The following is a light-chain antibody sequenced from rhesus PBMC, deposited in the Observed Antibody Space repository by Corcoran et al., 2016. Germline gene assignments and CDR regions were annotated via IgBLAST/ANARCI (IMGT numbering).Light chain of an antibody. J-gene: IGKJ2*01. CDR1: QGISSY. V-gene: IGKV1-28*03. CDR3: LQHNSYPYS. CDR2: DAS. Sequence: DFQMTQSPSSLSASVGDTVTITCRASQGISSYLNWFQQKPGKAPKLLIYDASSLESGVPSRFSGSGSGTDVTLTISSLQPEDFAVYYCLQHNSYPYSFGQGTKVEIK.